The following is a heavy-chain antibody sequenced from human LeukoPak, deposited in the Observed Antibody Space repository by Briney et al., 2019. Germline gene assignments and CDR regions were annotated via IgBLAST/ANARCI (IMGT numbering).Heavy chain of an antibody. D-gene: IGHD3-3*01. CDR3: ARGTYYDFWSGYWGSSTIDY. J-gene: IGHJ4*02. CDR2: INPSGGST. CDR1: GYTFTSYY. Sequence: SAVKVSCKASGYTFTSYYMHWVRQAPGQGLDWMGVINPSGGSTTYAQMFQCRVTVTRDTSTRTVYMELSSLRSEDTAVYYCARGTYYDFWSGYWGSSTIDYWGQGTLVTVSS. V-gene: IGHV1-46*03.